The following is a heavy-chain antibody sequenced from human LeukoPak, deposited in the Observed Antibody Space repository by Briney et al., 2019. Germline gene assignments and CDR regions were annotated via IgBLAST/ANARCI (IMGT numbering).Heavy chain of an antibody. J-gene: IGHJ4*02. CDR2: IKLDGSEK. Sequence: PGGSLRLSCAASGFTFSSYAMTWVRQAPGKGLEWVANIKLDGSEKNYAGSVKGRFTISRDNTKNSLYLQMNSLRVEDTAVFYCARDQYDTWSRRGNFDSWGQGTLVIVSS. CDR3: ARDQYDTWSRRGNFDS. CDR1: GFTFSSYA. V-gene: IGHV3-7*03. D-gene: IGHD3-3*01.